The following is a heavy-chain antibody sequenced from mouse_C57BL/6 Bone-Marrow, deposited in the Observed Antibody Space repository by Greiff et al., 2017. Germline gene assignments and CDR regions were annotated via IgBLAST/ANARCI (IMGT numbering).Heavy chain of an antibody. CDR2: ISNLAYSI. J-gene: IGHJ1*03. D-gene: IGHD4-1*01. CDR1: GFTFSDYG. CDR3: ARRGGTGNCDWYFDV. V-gene: IGHV5-15*04. Sequence: EVQGVESGGGLVQPGGSLKLSCAASGFTFSDYGMAWVRQAPRKGPEWVAFISNLAYSIYYADTVTGRFTFSRENAKNTLYLEMSGRRSEDTAMYDCARRGGTGNCDWYFDVWGTGTTVTVSS.